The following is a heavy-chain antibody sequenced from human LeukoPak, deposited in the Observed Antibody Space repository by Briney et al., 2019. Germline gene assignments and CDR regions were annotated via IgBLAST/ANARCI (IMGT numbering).Heavy chain of an antibody. CDR1: GVSITSYY. CDR3: AREGGYSYGLFDY. J-gene: IGHJ4*02. CDR2: IHTSGST. Sequence: PSETLSLTCPVSGVSITSYYWSWIRQPAGKGLEWIGRIHTSGSTNYNPSLKSRVTMSVDTSKNQFSLKLSSVTAADTAVYYCAREGGYSYGLFDYWGQGTLVTVSS. V-gene: IGHV4-4*07. D-gene: IGHD5-18*01.